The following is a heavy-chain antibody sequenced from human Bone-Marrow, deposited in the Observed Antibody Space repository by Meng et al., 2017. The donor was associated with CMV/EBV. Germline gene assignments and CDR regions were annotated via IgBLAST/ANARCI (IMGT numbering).Heavy chain of an antibody. D-gene: IGHD3-10*01. V-gene: IGHV4-34*01. Sequence: SETLSLTCAVYGGSLTDYDWGWIRQSPGKGLEWIGDINDSGSTKYNPSLQRRVTISVDTARNQFSLKVRFVTAADTAVYYCSRRLPHYGSGSYYGYYGMDVWGQGTTVTFSS. J-gene: IGHJ6*01. CDR2: INDSGST. CDR1: GGSLTDYD. CDR3: SRRLPHYGSGSYYGYYGMDV.